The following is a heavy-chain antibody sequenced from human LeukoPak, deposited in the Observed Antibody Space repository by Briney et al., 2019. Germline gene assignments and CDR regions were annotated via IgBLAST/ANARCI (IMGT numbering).Heavy chain of an antibody. CDR3: ARVQHYMQVAPNAFDI. CDR2: IYHSGST. D-gene: IGHD5-12*01. Sequence: SQTLSLTCTVSGGSISSGGYYWSWIRQPPGKGLEWIGYIYHSGSTYYNPSLKSRVTISVDRSKNQFSLKLSSVTAADTAVYYCARVQHYMQVAPNAFDIWGQGTMVTVSS. CDR1: GGSISSGGYY. V-gene: IGHV4-30-2*01. J-gene: IGHJ3*02.